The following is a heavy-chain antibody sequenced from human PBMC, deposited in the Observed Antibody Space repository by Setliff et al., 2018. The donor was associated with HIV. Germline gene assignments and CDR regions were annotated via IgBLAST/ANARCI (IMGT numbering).Heavy chain of an antibody. J-gene: IGHJ3*02. CDR2: IHSSGST. CDR3: ATQSFSDTDNYYYAAFDI. CDR1: DGSVNDFY. D-gene: IGHD3-22*01. V-gene: IGHV4-4*09. Sequence: SETLSLTCTVSDGSVNDFYCNWIRQPPGKGPEWIGYIHSSGSTIYNPSLKSRITISLDTSKEQFSLELSSATAADTAVYYCATQSFSDTDNYYYAAFDIWGQGTMVTVSS.